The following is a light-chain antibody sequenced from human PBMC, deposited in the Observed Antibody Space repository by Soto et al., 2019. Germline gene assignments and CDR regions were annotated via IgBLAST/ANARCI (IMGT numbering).Light chain of an antibody. Sequence: QSALTQPASVSGSPGQSITISCTGTSSDIGSYERVSWYQRHPGKAPKLMIYEDYRRPSGISNRFSGSKSGNTASLTISGIQAEDEADYYCCSYAGSDIFVVFGGGTKLTVL. CDR2: EDY. V-gene: IGLV2-23*02. CDR1: SSDIGSYER. J-gene: IGLJ2*01. CDR3: CSYAGSDIFVV.